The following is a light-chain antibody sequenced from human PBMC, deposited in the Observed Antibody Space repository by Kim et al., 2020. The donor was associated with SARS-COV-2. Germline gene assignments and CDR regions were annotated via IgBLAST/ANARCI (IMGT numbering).Light chain of an antibody. CDR2: DAS. J-gene: IGKJ2*01. CDR1: QSVSSY. CDR3: QQRSNWPPMYT. V-gene: IGKV3-11*01. Sequence: EIVLTQSPATLSLSPGERATLSCRASQSVSSYLAWYQQKPGQAPRLLIYDASNRATGIPARFSGSGSGTDFTLTISSLESEDFAVYYCQQRSNWPPMYTFGQGTSWRS.